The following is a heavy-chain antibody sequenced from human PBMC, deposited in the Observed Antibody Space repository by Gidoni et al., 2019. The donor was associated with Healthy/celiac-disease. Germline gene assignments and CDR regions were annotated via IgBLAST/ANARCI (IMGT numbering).Heavy chain of an antibody. V-gene: IGHV3-23*01. J-gene: IGHJ5*02. CDR1: GFTCSSYA. CDR3: AKVGAAGTIDP. Sequence: EVQRLESGGGLVQPGGSLRLSCAASGFTCSSYAMSWVRQAPVKGLEWVSAISGSGGSTYYADSVKGRFTISRDNSKNTLYLQMNSLRAEDTAVYYCAKVGAAGTIDPWGQGTLVTVSS. CDR2: ISGSGGST. D-gene: IGHD6-13*01.